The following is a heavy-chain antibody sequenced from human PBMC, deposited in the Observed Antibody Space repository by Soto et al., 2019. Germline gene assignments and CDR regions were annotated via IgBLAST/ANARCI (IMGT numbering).Heavy chain of an antibody. V-gene: IGHV3-64D*06. J-gene: IGHJ4*02. CDR3: VKDQTETATTSFDS. CDR2: ISSSGGST. Sequence: PGGSLRLSCSASGFTFSRYAMYWVRQSPGKGLEYVSAISSSGGSTYYADSVKGRFTISRDNSKNTLYLQMSSLRAEDTAVYYCVKDQTETATTSFDSWGKGTMVTVPQ. D-gene: IGHD6-25*01. CDR1: GFTFSRYA.